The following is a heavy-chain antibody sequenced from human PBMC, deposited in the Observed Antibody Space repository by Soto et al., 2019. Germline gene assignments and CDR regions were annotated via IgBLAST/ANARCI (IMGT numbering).Heavy chain of an antibody. D-gene: IGHD2-15*01. J-gene: IGHJ5*02. CDR1: GYTLTELS. V-gene: IGHV1-24*01. CDR3: AIAGYCSGGSCLNWFDP. Sequence: GASVKVSCKVSGYTLTELSMHWVRQAPGKGLERMGSFDPEDGETIYAQKFQGRVTMTDDTSTDTAYMELSSLRSDDTSLYYCAIAGYCSGGSCLNWFDPWGQGTLVTVSS. CDR2: FDPEDGET.